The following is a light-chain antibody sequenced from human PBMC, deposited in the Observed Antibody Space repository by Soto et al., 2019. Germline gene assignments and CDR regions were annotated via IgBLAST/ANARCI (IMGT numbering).Light chain of an antibody. V-gene: IGLV2-14*01. CDR1: NSDVGDYNF. J-gene: IGLJ3*02. CDR3: SSYSSTARWI. Sequence: QSALTQPASVSGSLGQSITISCTATNSDVGDYNFVSWFQQHPGRAPKVMIYEVTKRPSDISDRFSGSKSGNTASLTISGLHDEDQATYNCSSYSSTARWIFGGGTKLTAL. CDR2: EVT.